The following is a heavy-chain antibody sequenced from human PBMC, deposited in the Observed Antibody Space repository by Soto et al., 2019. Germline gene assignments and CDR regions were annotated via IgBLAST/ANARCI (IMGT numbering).Heavy chain of an antibody. CDR2: IIPIFGTA. D-gene: IGHD3-10*01. V-gene: IGHV1-69*01. J-gene: IGHJ6*02. CDR1: GGTFSSYA. CDR3: AREGYYGSGFGYGMDV. Sequence: QVQLVQSGAEVKKPGSSVKVSCKASGGTFSSYAISWVRQAPGQGLEWMGGIIPIFGTANYAQKYQGRVTITADESTSTAYMELSSLRSEDTAVYYCAREGYYGSGFGYGMDVWGQGTTVTVSS.